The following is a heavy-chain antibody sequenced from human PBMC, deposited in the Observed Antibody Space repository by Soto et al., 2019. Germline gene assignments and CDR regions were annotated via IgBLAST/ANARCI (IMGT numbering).Heavy chain of an antibody. Sequence: QVQLVESGGGVVQPGRSLRLSCAASGITLSNYAMHWVRQAPGKGLEWVALISSDGSKKYYADSVKGRFTLSRDNSKNTLWLQMNRLRADDTAVYFCATGSRFCSTTSCGEPFRNCGQGTLVTVSS. J-gene: IGHJ4*02. CDR2: ISSDGSKK. CDR3: ATGSRFCSTTSCGEPFRN. D-gene: IGHD2-2*01. CDR1: GITLSNYA. V-gene: IGHV3-30-3*01.